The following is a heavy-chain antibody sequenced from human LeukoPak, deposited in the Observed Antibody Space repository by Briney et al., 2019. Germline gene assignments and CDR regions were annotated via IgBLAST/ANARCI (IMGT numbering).Heavy chain of an antibody. CDR1: GFTVSPSY. D-gene: IGHD3-10*01. Sequence: PGGSLRLSCAASGFTVSPSYMSWVRQAPGKGLEWVSVIQTGDSTNYADSVKGRFTVSRDNSKNTLYLQMNSLRVEDTAVYYCEMSGTHYAFDIWGQGTMVTISS. CDR3: EMSGTHYAFDI. V-gene: IGHV3-66*01. CDR2: IQTGDST. J-gene: IGHJ3*02.